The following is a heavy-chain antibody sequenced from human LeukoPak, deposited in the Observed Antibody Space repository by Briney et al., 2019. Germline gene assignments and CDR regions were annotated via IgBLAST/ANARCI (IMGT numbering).Heavy chain of an antibody. Sequence: SQTLSLTCAVSGGSISSGGYSWSWIRQPPGKGLEWIGYIYHSRSTYYNPSLKSRVTISVDRSKNQFSLKLSSVTAADTAVYYCASATTYYDILTGYLDAFDIWGQGTMVTVSS. V-gene: IGHV4-30-2*01. CDR1: GGSISSGGYS. CDR2: IYHSRST. J-gene: IGHJ3*02. CDR3: ASATTYYDILTGYLDAFDI. D-gene: IGHD3-9*01.